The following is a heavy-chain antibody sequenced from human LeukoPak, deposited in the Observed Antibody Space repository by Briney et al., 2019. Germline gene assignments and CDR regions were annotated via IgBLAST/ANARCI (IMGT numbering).Heavy chain of an antibody. D-gene: IGHD3-10*01. Sequence: GGSLRLSCAASGFAFSSYAMSWVRQPPGKGLEWVSVISRRDDYTYYADSVKGRFTISRDNSKNTLYLQMNSLRAEDTAVYYCAKDSAHSYYYGSGSYYQFWGQGTLVTVSS. CDR1: GFAFSSYA. V-gene: IGHV3-23*01. J-gene: IGHJ4*02. CDR2: ISRRDDYT. CDR3: AKDSAHSYYYGSGSYYQF.